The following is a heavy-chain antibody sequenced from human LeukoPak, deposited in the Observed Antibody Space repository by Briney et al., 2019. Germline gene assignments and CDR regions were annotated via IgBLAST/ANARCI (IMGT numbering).Heavy chain of an antibody. D-gene: IGHD3-10*01. Sequence: SETLSLTCTVSGGCISSSSYYWGWIRQPPGKGLEWIGSIYYSGSTYYNPSLKSRVTISVDTSKNQFSLKLSSVTAADTAVYYCARGAPGLLYFGVYYIDVWGKGTTVTISS. V-gene: IGHV4-39*07. CDR3: ARGAPGLLYFGVYYIDV. J-gene: IGHJ6*03. CDR1: GGCISSSSYY. CDR2: IYYSGST.